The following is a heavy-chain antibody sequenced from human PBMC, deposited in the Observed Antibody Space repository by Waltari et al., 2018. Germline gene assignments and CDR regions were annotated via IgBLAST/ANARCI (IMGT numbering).Heavy chain of an antibody. CDR3: ARSGWLDY. V-gene: IGHV1-3*01. Sequence: QVQLVQSGAEVKKPGASVKVSCKASGYTFSSYVMLWVRQAPGQSLEWMGWINAANTNTKYSQKFQGRVTITRDTSASTAYMELSSLTSEDTAVYYCARSGWLDYWGQGTLVTVSS. J-gene: IGHJ4*02. D-gene: IGHD6-19*01. CDR1: GYTFSSYV. CDR2: INAANTNT.